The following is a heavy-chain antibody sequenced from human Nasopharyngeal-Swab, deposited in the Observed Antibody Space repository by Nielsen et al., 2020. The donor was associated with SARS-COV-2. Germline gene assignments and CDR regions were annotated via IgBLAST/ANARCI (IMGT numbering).Heavy chain of an antibody. D-gene: IGHD6-6*01. Sequence: GESLKISCAASGFTFSDYYMSWIRQAPGKGLEWVANIKQGGSEKHYVDSVKGRFTISRDDAKNSQSLQMNSLRVEDTAVYYCVRERESSYGMDVWGQGTTVTVSS. CDR1: GFTFSDYY. CDR3: VRERESSYGMDV. J-gene: IGHJ6*02. V-gene: IGHV3-7*01. CDR2: IKQGGSEK.